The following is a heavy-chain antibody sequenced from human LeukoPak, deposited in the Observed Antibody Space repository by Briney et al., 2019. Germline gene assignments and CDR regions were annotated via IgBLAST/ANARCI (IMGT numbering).Heavy chain of an antibody. CDR1: GGSFSGYY. J-gene: IGHJ4*02. D-gene: IGHD3-22*01. V-gene: IGHV4-34*01. Sequence: SETLSLTCAVYGGSFSGYYWSWIRQPPGKGLEWIGEINHSGSTNYNPSLKSRVTISVDTSKNQFPLKLSSVTAADTAVYYCASRFLYSSGYYKTPRSWIDYWGQGTLVTVSS. CDR3: ASRFLYSSGYYKTPRSWIDY. CDR2: INHSGST.